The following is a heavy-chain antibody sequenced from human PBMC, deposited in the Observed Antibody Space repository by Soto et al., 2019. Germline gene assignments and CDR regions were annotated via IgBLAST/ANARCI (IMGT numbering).Heavy chain of an antibody. CDR1: GYTFTSYG. Sequence: QVQLVQSGAEVKKPGASVKVSCKASGYTFTSYGISWVRQAPGQGLEWMGWISAYNGNTNYAQKLQGRATMTPDTSTCTAYMQLRSMRSDDTAVYYRAMTLVATAMDVDYCGHETLVTVSS. D-gene: IGHD5-18*01. V-gene: IGHV1-18*01. J-gene: IGHJ4*01. CDR2: ISAYNGNT. CDR3: AMTLVATAMDVDY.